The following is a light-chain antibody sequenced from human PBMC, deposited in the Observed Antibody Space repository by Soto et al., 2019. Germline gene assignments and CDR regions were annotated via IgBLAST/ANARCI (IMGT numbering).Light chain of an antibody. J-gene: IGLJ1*01. CDR2: DVN. CDR1: SSDIGGYNY. CDR3: SSTTASDTIV. Sequence: QSALTQPASVSGSPGQSITLSCTGSSSDIGGYNYVSWYQQEPGKAPKLMVYDVNNRPSGVSNRFSGSKSGNTASLTISGLRSEDEADYYCSSTTASDTIVFGTGTKLTVL. V-gene: IGLV2-14*01.